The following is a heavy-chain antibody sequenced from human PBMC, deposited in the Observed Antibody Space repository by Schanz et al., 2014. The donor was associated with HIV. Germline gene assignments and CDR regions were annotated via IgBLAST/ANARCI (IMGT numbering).Heavy chain of an antibody. CDR3: ARDSPVAAGTLDY. CDR1: GGTFSSSA. V-gene: IGHV1-69*01. CDR2: IIPLFGTS. J-gene: IGHJ4*02. Sequence: QLVQSGPEVKKPGASVTVSCKASGGTFSSSAISWVRQAPGQGLEWMGGIIPLFGTSNYAQKFQGRATITADESTSTAYMELSSLRSEDTAVYYCARDSPVAAGTLDYWGQGTLVTVSS. D-gene: IGHD6-13*01.